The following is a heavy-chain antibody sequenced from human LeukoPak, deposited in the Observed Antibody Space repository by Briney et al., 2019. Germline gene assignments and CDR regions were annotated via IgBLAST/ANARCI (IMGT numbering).Heavy chain of an antibody. CDR3: ARDNGRVYPPPFDY. CDR1: GGSISSYY. D-gene: IGHD2-15*01. Sequence: PSETLSLTCTVSGGSISSYYWSWIRQPPGKGLEYIGYIYSSGSTNYNPFLKSRVTISVDTSKNKFSLKLSSMTAADTAVYYCARDNGRVYPPPFDYGGQGTLVPVP. J-gene: IGHJ4*02. CDR2: IYSSGST. V-gene: IGHV4-59*01.